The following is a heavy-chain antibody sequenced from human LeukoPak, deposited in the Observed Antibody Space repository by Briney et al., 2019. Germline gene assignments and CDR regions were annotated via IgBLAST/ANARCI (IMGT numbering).Heavy chain of an antibody. CDR1: GFTFSSYG. J-gene: IGHJ1*01. D-gene: IGHD5-24*01. Sequence: GGSLRLSCAASGFTFSSYGMSWVRQAPGKGLEWVSAISGSGGTTYYVDSVKGRFTISRDNSKNTLYLQINSLRAEDMALYYCARERNGWHHWGQGTLVTVSS. CDR2: ISGSGGTT. CDR3: ARERNGWHH. V-gene: IGHV3-23*01.